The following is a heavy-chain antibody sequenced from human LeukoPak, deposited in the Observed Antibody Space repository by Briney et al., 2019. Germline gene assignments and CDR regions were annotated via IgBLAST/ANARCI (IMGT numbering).Heavy chain of an antibody. J-gene: IGHJ4*02. CDR3: ARDRMVRGVTPGY. D-gene: IGHD3-10*01. V-gene: IGHV1-2*02. CDR2: INPNSGGT. CDR1: GYTFTGYY. Sequence: ASVKVSCKASGYTFTGYYMHWVRQAPGQGLEWMEWINPNSGGTNYAQKFQGRVTMTRDTSISTAYMELSRLRSDDTAVYYCARDRMVRGVTPGYWGQGTLVTVSS.